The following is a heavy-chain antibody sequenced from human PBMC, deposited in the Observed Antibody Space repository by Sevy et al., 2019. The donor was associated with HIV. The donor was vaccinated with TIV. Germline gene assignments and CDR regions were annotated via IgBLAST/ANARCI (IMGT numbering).Heavy chain of an antibody. J-gene: IGHJ4*02. V-gene: IGHV3-21*01. D-gene: IGHD3-3*01. Sequence: GGSLRLSCAASGFTFSSHIMNWVRQAPGKGLEWVSSISSSSSYIYYADSVKGRFTISRDNAKNSLYLQMNSLRGEDTAVYYCARGVRDFWSGYPDYWGQGTLVTVSS. CDR1: GFTFSSHI. CDR3: ARGVRDFWSGYPDY. CDR2: ISSSSSYI.